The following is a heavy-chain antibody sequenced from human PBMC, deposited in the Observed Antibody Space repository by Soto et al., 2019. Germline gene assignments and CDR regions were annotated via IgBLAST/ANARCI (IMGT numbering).Heavy chain of an antibody. Sequence: GASVKVSCKASGYTFTGYYMHGVRQAPGQGLEWMGWINPNSGGTNYAQKFQGWVTMTRDTSISTAYMELSRLRSDDTAVYYCARALGYCSSTSCYTREFDYWGQGSLVTVSS. CDR2: INPNSGGT. D-gene: IGHD2-2*02. CDR3: ARALGYCSSTSCYTREFDY. CDR1: GYTFTGYY. V-gene: IGHV1-2*04. J-gene: IGHJ4*02.